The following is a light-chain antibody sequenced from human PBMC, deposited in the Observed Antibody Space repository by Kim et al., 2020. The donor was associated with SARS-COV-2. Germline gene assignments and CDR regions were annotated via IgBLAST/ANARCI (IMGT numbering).Light chain of an antibody. CDR2: VAF. CDR3: QQYGSSPWT. CDR1: QSVSSSY. V-gene: IGKV3-20*01. J-gene: IGKJ1*01. Sequence: SPGERATLSCRASQSVSSSYLAWYQHKLGQAPRLLIYVAFRRATGIPDRFSGSGSGTDFTLTINRLEPEDFAMYYCQQYGSSPWTFGQGTKVDIK.